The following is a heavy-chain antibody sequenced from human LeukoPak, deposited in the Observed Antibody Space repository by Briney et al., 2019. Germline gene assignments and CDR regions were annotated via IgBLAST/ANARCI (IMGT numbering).Heavy chain of an antibody. CDR1: GYSFTTYW. CDR3: ARAKYCSGGSCYAEY. D-gene: IGHD2-15*01. Sequence: GESLKISCEASGYSFTTYWIGWVRQMPGKGLGWMGIIYPGDSDTRYSPSFQGQVTISADKSISTAYLQWSSLKASDTAMYYCARAKYCSGGSCYAEYWGQGTLVTVSS. V-gene: IGHV5-51*01. J-gene: IGHJ4*02. CDR2: IYPGDSDT.